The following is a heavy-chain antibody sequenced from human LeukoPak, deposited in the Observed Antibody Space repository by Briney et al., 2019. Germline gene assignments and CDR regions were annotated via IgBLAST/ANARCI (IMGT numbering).Heavy chain of an antibody. J-gene: IGHJ5*02. V-gene: IGHV3-11*04. CDR3: ARGDPHADL. CDR1: GGSFSGYY. CDR2: ITISGHTK. Sequence: LSLTCAVYGGSFSGYYWSWIRQPPGKGLEWIADITISGHTKNYADSVKGRFTISRDNAGTSLYLQMNSLRVEDTGVYYCARGDPHADLWGQGTLVTVSS.